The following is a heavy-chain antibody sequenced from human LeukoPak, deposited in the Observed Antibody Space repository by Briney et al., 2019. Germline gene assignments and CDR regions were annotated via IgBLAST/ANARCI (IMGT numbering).Heavy chain of an antibody. CDR3: AKDLGRYYDILTGPDY. J-gene: IGHJ4*02. Sequence: GGSLRLSCAASGFTFSSYAMSWVRQAPGKGLEWVSAISGSGGSTYYADSVKGRFTISRDNAKNSLYLQMNSLRAEDTAVYYCAKDLGRYYDILTGPDYWGQGTLVTVSS. V-gene: IGHV3-23*01. CDR2: ISGSGGST. D-gene: IGHD3-9*01. CDR1: GFTFSSYA.